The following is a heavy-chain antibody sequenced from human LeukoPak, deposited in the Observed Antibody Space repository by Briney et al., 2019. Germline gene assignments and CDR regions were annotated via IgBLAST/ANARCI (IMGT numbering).Heavy chain of an antibody. D-gene: IGHD2-8*01. V-gene: IGHV4-4*07. CDR3: ARDIRSHNGPGGYYYYYMDV. CDR1: GDSISGSY. Sequence: PSETLSLTCTVSGDSISGSYWSWIRQPAGKGLEWIGRIYDSGRTNYNPSLKSRVTLSVDTSNNRFSLTLSSVTAADTAVYHCARDIRSHNGPGGYYYYYMDVWGKGTTVTVSS. CDR2: IYDSGRT. J-gene: IGHJ6*03.